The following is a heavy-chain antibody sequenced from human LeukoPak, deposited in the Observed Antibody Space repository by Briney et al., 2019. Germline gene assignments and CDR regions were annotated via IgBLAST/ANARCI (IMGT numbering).Heavy chain of an antibody. D-gene: IGHD1-26*01. CDR3: ARDAGPIGWELPGAFDI. CDR2: ISYDGSNK. V-gene: IGHV3-30*03. Sequence: GGSLRLSCAASGFTFSSYGMHWVRQAPGKGLEWVAVISYDGSNKYYADSVKGRFTISRDNSKNTLYLQMNSLRAEDTAVYYCARDAGPIGWELPGAFDIWGQGTMVTVSS. CDR1: GFTFSSYG. J-gene: IGHJ3*02.